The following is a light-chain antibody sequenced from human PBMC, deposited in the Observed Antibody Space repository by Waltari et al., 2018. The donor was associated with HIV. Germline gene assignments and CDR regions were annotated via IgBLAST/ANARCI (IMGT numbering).Light chain of an antibody. V-gene: IGLV1-44*01. Sequence: QSVLTQPPSAPGTPGQRVNFSCSGNRSNNGRTPLDWYQKLPRAAPRLLIYNNNQRPSGFPDRFSGSKSGTSASLAISGLQSEDEADYYCAAWDDSLNGHVLFGGGTKLTVL. CDR3: AAWDDSLNGHVL. CDR2: NNN. J-gene: IGLJ2*01. CDR1: RSNNGRTP.